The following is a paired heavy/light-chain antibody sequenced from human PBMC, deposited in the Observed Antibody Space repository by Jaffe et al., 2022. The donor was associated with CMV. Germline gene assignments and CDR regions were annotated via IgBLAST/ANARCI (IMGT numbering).Heavy chain of an antibody. CDR2: INRDGGST. Sequence: EVQLVESGGGLVQPGGSLRLSCAASGFTLSTYWMHWVRQAPGKGLLWVSRINRDGGSTNYADSVKGRFTISRDNAKNTLYLQMNSLRVEDTAVYYCARGPSNPSNYYYYMDVWGKGTTVTVSS. D-gene: IGHD4-4*01. V-gene: IGHV3-74*01. CDR3: ARGPSNPSNYYYYMDV. J-gene: IGHJ6*03. CDR1: GFTLSTYW.
Light chain of an antibody. CDR1: SGDVGGYNY. Sequence: QSALTQPASVSGSPGQSITISCTGTSGDVGGYNYVSWYQQHPGKAPKVMIYDVTNRPSGVSNRFSGSKSGNTASLTISGLQADDEADYYCSSYTSISTVIFGGGTKLTVL. J-gene: IGLJ2*01. CDR3: SSYTSISTVI. CDR2: DVT. V-gene: IGLV2-14*03.